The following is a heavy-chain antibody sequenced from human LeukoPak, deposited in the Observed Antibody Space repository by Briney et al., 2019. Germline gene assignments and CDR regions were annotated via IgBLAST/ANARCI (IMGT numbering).Heavy chain of an antibody. CDR3: ARGSSRSFDI. J-gene: IGHJ3*02. CDR1: GYTFTTSD. D-gene: IGHD3-10*01. CDR2: MNPNSGNA. V-gene: IGHV1-8*01. Sequence: ASVKVSCKASGYTFTTSDINWVRQAPGQGLQWMGWMNPNSGNAVYAQKFQGRVTMTRSTSINPAYMELSSLRSEDTAVYYCARGSSRSFDIWGLGTMLTVPS.